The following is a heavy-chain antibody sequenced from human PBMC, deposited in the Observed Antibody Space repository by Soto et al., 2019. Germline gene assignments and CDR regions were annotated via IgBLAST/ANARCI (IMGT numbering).Heavy chain of an antibody. CDR3: ARDKRVTMIGGWFDP. V-gene: IGHV4-38-2*02. CDR1: GYSISSGYY. D-gene: IGHD3-22*01. Sequence: LSLTCVVSGYSISSGYYWAWVRQPPGKELEWIGSIYHSGKTYYKPSLRSRVTVSVDTSKNQFSMKLISVTAADTAVYYCARDKRVTMIGGWFDPWGQGTQVTVSS. CDR2: IYHSGKT. J-gene: IGHJ5*02.